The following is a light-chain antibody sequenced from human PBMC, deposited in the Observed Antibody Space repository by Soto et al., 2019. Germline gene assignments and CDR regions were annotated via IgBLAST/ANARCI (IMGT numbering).Light chain of an antibody. CDR1: QGVSIY. V-gene: IGKV1-27*01. J-gene: IGKJ1*01. CDR3: QKYNSAPET. Sequence: DIQMTQSPSSLSASVGDRVTITCRASQGVSIYLAWYQQKPGKIPKLLISAASTLQSGVPSRFSGSGSGTDFTLTISSLQPEDVATYYCQKYNSAPETFGQGTKVDIK. CDR2: AAS.